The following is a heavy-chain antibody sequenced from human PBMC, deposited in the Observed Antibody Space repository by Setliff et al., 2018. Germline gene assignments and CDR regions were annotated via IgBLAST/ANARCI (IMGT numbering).Heavy chain of an antibody. Sequence: GASVKVSCKASGGTFSSYAISWVRQAPGQGFEWMGVIIPVFGTADYAQKFQGRVTITADESTTTFYMEVSSLRSDDTAVYHCAGEFYSFWSGYTDRQYYFYGMDVWGQGTTVTVSS. CDR3: AGEFYSFWSGYTDRQYYFYGMDV. CDR2: IIPVFGTA. J-gene: IGHJ6*02. CDR1: GGTFSSYA. D-gene: IGHD3-3*01. V-gene: IGHV1-69*13.